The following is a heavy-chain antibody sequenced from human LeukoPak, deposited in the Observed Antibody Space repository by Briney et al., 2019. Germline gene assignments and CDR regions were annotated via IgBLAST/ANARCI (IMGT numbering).Heavy chain of an antibody. CDR2: IYYSGST. CDR1: GGSISSYY. D-gene: IGHD4-23*01. Sequence: SETLSLTCTVSGGSISSYYWSWIRQPPGKGLEWIGYIYYSGSTNYNPSLKSRVTISVDTSKNQFSLKLSSVTAADTAVYYCARFARNSEVYYYGMDVWGHGTTVTVSS. V-gene: IGHV4-59*01. J-gene: IGHJ6*02. CDR3: ARFARNSEVYYYGMDV.